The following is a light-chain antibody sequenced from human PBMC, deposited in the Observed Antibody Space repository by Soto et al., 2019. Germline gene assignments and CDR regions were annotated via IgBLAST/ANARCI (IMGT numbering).Light chain of an antibody. CDR2: AAS. J-gene: IGKJ1*01. CDR3: QQSYSTPRT. Sequence: DIQMTQSPSSLSVSVGDRVAITCRASQRISNYLNWYQQKPGKAPKLLIYAASTLQSGVPSRFSGSGSGTAFTLTISSLQPEDFATYYCQQSYSTPRTFGQGTKVDIK. V-gene: IGKV1-39*01. CDR1: QRISNY.